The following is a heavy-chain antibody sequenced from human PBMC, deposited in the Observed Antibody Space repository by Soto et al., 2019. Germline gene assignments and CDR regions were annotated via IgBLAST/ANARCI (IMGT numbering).Heavy chain of an antibody. CDR3: ARRGYSGYDDY. CDR1: GYSSSRYW. Sequence: GEPLKISWRSSGYSSSRYWIGWVRQMPGKGVEWMVSIYPGESGTRYSPSFQGKVTISADKSISTAYLQWSSLKASDTAMYYCARRGYSGYDDYWGQGTLVTVSS. V-gene: IGHV5-51*01. D-gene: IGHD5-12*01. CDR2: IYPGESGT. J-gene: IGHJ4*02.